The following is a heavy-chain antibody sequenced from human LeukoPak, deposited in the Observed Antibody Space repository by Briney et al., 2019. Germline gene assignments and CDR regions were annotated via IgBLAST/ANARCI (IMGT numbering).Heavy chain of an antibody. CDR3: ARVAYCSGGSCHSTPYYFDY. CDR1: GFTFSSYS. D-gene: IGHD2-15*01. CDR2: ISASSSYI. Sequence: GGSLRLSCAASGFTFSSYSVNWVRQAPGKGLDWVSSISASSSYIYYADSVKGRFTISRDNAKNSLYLQMNSLRAEDTAVYYCARVAYCSGGSCHSTPYYFDYWGQGTLVTVSS. J-gene: IGHJ4*02. V-gene: IGHV3-21*01.